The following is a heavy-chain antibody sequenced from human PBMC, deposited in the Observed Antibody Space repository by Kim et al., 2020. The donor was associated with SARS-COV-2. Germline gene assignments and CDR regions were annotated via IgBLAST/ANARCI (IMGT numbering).Heavy chain of an antibody. V-gene: IGHV4-59*08. CDR1: GGSISSYY. Sequence: SDTLSLTCTVSGGSISSYYWSWIRQPPGKGLEWIGYIYYSGSTNYNPSLKSRVTISVDTSKNQFSLKLSSVTAADTAVYYCARHRGSGWFDYWGQGTLVTVSS. J-gene: IGHJ4*02. D-gene: IGHD6-19*01. CDR2: IYYSGST. CDR3: ARHRGSGWFDY.